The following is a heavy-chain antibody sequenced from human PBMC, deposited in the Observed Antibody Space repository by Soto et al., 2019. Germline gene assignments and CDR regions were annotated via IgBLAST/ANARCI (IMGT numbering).Heavy chain of an antibody. D-gene: IGHD4-17*01. V-gene: IGHV4-30-4*01. J-gene: IGHJ6*02. CDR2: IYYSGST. CDR3: AREHGDDYYYYGMDV. Sequence: QVQLQESGPGLVKPSQTLSLTCTVSGGSISSVDYYWSWIRQPPGKGLEWIGYIYYSGSTYYNPSLKSRVTISVDTSKNQFSLKLSSVTAADTAVYYCAREHGDDYYYYGMDVWGQGTTVTVSS. CDR1: GGSISSVDYY.